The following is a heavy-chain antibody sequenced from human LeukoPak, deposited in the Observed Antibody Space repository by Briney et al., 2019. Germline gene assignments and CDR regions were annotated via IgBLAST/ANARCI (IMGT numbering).Heavy chain of an antibody. Sequence: SETLSLTCTVSGGPISSSSYYWGWIRQPPGKGLEWIGSIYYSGSTYYNPSLKSRVTLSVDTSKNQFSLKLYSVTAADTAVYYCARAPSLAVPAATYFDYWGQGTLVTVSS. D-gene: IGHD2-2*01. CDR1: GGPISSSSYY. V-gene: IGHV4-39*01. CDR2: IYYSGST. J-gene: IGHJ4*02. CDR3: ARAPSLAVPAATYFDY.